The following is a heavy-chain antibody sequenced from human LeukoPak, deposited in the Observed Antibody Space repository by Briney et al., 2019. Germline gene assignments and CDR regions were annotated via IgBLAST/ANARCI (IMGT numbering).Heavy chain of an antibody. CDR3: AREGSCSSHWFDP. D-gene: IGHD6-6*01. CDR1: GGSISSSSYY. Sequence: SETLSLTCTVSGGSISSSSYYWGWIRQPPGKGLEWIGSIYYSGSTYYNPSLKSRVTISVDTSKNQFSLKLSSVTAADTAVYYCAREGSCSSHWFDPWGQGTLVTVSS. V-gene: IGHV4-39*07. J-gene: IGHJ5*02. CDR2: IYYSGST.